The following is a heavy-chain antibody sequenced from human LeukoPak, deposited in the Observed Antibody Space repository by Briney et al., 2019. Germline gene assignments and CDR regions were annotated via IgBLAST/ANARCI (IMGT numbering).Heavy chain of an antibody. CDR3: ARINGDYPSLGAFDI. V-gene: IGHV3-20*01. J-gene: IGHJ3*02. CDR2: INWNGGST. CDR1: GFTFDDYG. D-gene: IGHD4-17*01. Sequence: PGGSLRLSCAASGFTFDDYGMSWVRQAPGKGLEWVSGINWNGGSTGYADSVKGRFTISRDNAKNSLYLQMNSLRAEDTALYHCARINGDYPSLGAFDIWGQGTMVTVSS.